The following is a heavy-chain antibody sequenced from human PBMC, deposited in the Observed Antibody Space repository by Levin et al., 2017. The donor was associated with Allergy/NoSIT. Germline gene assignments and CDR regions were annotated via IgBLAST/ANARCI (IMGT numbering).Heavy chain of an antibody. D-gene: IGHD1-7*01. CDR3: AREGLELRKHFDY. CDR1: GYSISSGYY. CDR2: IYHSGST. Sequence: SETLSLTCAVSGYSISSGYYWGWIRQPPGKGLEWIGSIYHSGSTYYNPSLKSRVTISVDTSKNQFSLKLSSVTAADTAVYYCAREGLELRKHFDYWGQGTLVTVSS. J-gene: IGHJ4*02. V-gene: IGHV4-38-2*02.